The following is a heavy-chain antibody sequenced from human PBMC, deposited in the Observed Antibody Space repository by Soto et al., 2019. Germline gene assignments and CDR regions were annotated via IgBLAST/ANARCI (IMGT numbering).Heavy chain of an antibody. CDR2: ISSSSSYI. J-gene: IGHJ4*02. D-gene: IGHD3-10*01. CDR3: ASSMGDTADYYFDY. CDR1: GFTFSSYS. V-gene: IGHV3-21*01. Sequence: GGSLRLSCAASGFTFSSYSMNWVRQAPGKGLEWVSSISSSSSYIYYADSVKGRFTISRDNAKNSLYLQMNSLRAEDTAVYYCASSMGDTADYYFDYWGQGTLVTVS.